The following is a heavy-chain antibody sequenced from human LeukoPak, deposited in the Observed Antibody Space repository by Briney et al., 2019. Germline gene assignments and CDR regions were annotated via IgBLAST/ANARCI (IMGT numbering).Heavy chain of an antibody. V-gene: IGHV3-23*01. CDR3: AKGHVITSNLDY. J-gene: IGHJ4*02. CDR1: GFTFSSYG. Sequence: GGTLRLSCTASGFTFSSYGMSWVRQAPGKGLEWVSAISGSDGGTNYADSVKGRFTISRDNSKNTLYLQMNSLRAEDTAVYYCAKGHVITSNLDYWGQGTLVTVSS. CDR2: ISGSDGGT. D-gene: IGHD3-22*01.